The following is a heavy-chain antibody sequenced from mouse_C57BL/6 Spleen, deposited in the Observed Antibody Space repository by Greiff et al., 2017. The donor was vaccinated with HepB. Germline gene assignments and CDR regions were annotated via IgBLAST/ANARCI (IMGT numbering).Heavy chain of an antibody. Sequence: VQLQQPGAELVMPGASVKLSCKASGYTFTSYWMHWVKQRPGQGLEWIGEIDPSDSYTNYNQKFKGKSTLTVDKSSSTAYMQISSLTSEDSAVYYCARPPPFYYDYAWFAYWGQGTLVTVSA. J-gene: IGHJ3*01. CDR3: ARPPPFYYDYAWFAY. CDR1: GYTFTSYW. V-gene: IGHV1-69*01. D-gene: IGHD2-4*01. CDR2: IDPSDSYT.